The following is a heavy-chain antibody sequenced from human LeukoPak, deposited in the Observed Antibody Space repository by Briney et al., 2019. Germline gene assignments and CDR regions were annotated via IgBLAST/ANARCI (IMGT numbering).Heavy chain of an antibody. CDR1: GGSISSYY. J-gene: IGHJ6*03. D-gene: IGHD6-13*01. V-gene: IGHV4-59*01. CDR3: ARDISSWSGGYYYMDV. Sequence: SETLSFTCTVSGGSISSYYWSWIRQPPGKGLEWIGYIYYSGSTNYNPSLKSRVTISVDTSKNQFSLKLSSVTAADTAVYYCARDISSWSGGYYYMDVWGKGTTVTVSS. CDR2: IYYSGST.